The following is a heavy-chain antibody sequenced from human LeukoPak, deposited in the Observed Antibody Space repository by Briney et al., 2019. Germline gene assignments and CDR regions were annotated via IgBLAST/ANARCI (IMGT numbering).Heavy chain of an antibody. J-gene: IGHJ4*02. CDR2: IYGGGNI. D-gene: IGHD5-24*01. V-gene: IGHV3-53*01. CDR3: ARGAGYNYPYYFDC. Sequence: GGSLRLSCAASGFTVSGNYMNWVRQAPGKGLEWVSVIYGGGNIYYADSVKGRFTISRDNSKNTLYLQMNSLRAEDTAVYYCARGAGYNYPYYFDCWGQGTLVTVSS. CDR1: GFTVSGNY.